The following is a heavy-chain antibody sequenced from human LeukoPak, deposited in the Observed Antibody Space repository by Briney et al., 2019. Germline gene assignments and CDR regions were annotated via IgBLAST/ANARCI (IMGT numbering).Heavy chain of an antibody. CDR1: GDSISTNHW. V-gene: IGHV4-4*02. Sequence: SETLSLTCAVSGDSISTNHWWSWVRQPPGKGLEWIGEVYHSGSTNYNPSLKSRVTISVDTSRNQFSLKLSSVTAADTAVYYCASLAVAGLSEGYWGQGTLVTVSS. J-gene: IGHJ4*02. D-gene: IGHD6-19*01. CDR3: ASLAVAGLSEGY. CDR2: VYHSGST.